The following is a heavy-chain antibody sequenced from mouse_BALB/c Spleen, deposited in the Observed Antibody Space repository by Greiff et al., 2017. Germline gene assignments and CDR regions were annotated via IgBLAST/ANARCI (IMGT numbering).Heavy chain of an antibody. V-gene: IGHV3-6*02. Sequence: EVHLVESGPGLVKPSQSLSLTCSVTGYSITSGYYWNWIRQFPGNKLEWMGYISYDGSNNYNPSLKNRISITRDTSKNQFFLKLNSVTTEDTATYYCARGGGTTVDYWGQGTSVTVSS. J-gene: IGHJ4*01. D-gene: IGHD1-1*01. CDR2: ISYDGSN. CDR3: ARGGGTTVDY. CDR1: GYSITSGYY.